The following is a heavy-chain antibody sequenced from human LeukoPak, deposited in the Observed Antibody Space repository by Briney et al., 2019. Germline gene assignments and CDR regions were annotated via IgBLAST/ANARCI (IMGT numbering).Heavy chain of an antibody. D-gene: IGHD6-13*01. CDR3: ARDLHLYSSSWYYFDY. Sequence: GASVTVSCTASVYTFTIYGISWVRQAPGQGLEWMGWISAYNGNTNYAQKLQGRVTMTTDTSTSTAYMELRSLRSDDTAVYYCARDLHLYSSSWYYFDYWGQGTLVTVSS. J-gene: IGHJ4*02. CDR2: ISAYNGNT. CDR1: VYTFTIYG. V-gene: IGHV1-18*01.